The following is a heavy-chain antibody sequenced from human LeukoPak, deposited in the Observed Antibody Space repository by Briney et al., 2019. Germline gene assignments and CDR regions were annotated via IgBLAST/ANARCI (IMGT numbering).Heavy chain of an antibody. V-gene: IGHV4-39*07. CDR3: ARGAAAAENRETYFDY. Sequence: SETLSLTCTVSGGSISSSSYYWGWIRQPPGKGLEWIGSIYYSGSTYYNPSLKSRVTISVDTSKNQFSLKLSSVTAADTAVYYCARGAAAAENRETYFDYWGQGTLVTVSS. CDR2: IYYSGST. D-gene: IGHD6-13*01. J-gene: IGHJ4*02. CDR1: GGSISSSSYY.